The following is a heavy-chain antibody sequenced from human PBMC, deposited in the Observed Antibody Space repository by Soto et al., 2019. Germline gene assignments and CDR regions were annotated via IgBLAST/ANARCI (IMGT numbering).Heavy chain of an antibody. D-gene: IGHD3-3*01. V-gene: IGHV4-34*01. CDR1: GGSFSGYY. CDR2: INHSGST. CDR3: ARGQITIFGVVKYYCYMDV. J-gene: IGHJ6*03. Sequence: QVQLQQWGAGLLKPSETLSLTCAVYGGSFSGYYWSWIRQPPGQGLEWIGEINHSGSTNYNPYLKILFTISVDTSTDQLSLNLSSVTAADTAVYYCARGQITIFGVVKYYCYMDVWGKGTTVTVSS.